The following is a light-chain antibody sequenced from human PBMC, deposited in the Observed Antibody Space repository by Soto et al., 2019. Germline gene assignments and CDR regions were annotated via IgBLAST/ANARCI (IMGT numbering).Light chain of an antibody. CDR2: AAS. J-gene: IGKJ4*01. V-gene: IGKV1-9*01. CDR1: QGISSY. Sequence: IQLTHSPSSLSASVGDRVTITCRASQGISSYLAWYQQKPGKAPKLLIYAASTLQSGVPSRFSGSGSGTDFTLTISSLQPEDFATYYCQQLNSYPHTFGGGTKVDIK. CDR3: QQLNSYPHT.